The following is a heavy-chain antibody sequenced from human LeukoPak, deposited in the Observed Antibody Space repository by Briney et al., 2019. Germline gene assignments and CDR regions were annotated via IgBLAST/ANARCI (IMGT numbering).Heavy chain of an antibody. CDR2: ISYDGSNK. CDR3: ARDPSWELFGYFDY. D-gene: IGHD1-26*01. CDR1: GFTFSCYA. Sequence: GGSLRLSCAASGFTFSCYAMHWGSHAPGKGLVRVAVISYDGSNKYYADSVKGRFTISRDNSKNTLYLQMNSLRAEDTAVYYCARDPSWELFGYFDYWGQGTLVTVSS. J-gene: IGHJ4*02. V-gene: IGHV3-30-3*01.